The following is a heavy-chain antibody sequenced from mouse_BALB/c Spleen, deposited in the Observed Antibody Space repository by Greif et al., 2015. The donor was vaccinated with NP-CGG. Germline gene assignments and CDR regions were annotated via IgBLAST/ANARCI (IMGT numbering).Heavy chain of an antibody. J-gene: IGHJ4*01. Sequence: EVMLVESGGGLVQPGGSRKLSCAASGFTFSSFGMHWVRQAPEKGLEWVAYISSGRSTIYYADTVKGRFTISRDNPKNTLFLQMTSLRSEDTSMYYCARSELGYAMDYWGQGTSVTVSS. CDR1: GFTFSSFG. D-gene: IGHD4-1*01. CDR3: ARSELGYAMDY. V-gene: IGHV5-17*02. CDR2: ISSGRSTI.